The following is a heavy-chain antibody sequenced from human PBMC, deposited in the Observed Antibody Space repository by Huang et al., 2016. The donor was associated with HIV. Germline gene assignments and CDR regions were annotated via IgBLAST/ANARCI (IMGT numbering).Heavy chain of an antibody. V-gene: IGHV3-30*14. J-gene: IGHJ4*02. CDR1: GFTFRDHP. CDR3: ARDTTTVAGLDF. D-gene: IGHD6-19*01. CDR2: ISFDGRNK. Sequence: GRSLRLSCAVSGFTFRDHPMHWVRQAPGTGLEWVAVISFDGRNKFYADFVRGRFTISRDNSKNLLYLQLNSLTPADTSIYYCARDTTTVAGLDFWGQGALVTVSS.